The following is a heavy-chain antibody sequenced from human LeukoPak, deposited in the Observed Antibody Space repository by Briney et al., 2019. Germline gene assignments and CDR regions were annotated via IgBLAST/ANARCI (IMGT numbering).Heavy chain of an antibody. J-gene: IGHJ4*02. CDR2: IKQDGSEK. V-gene: IGHV3-7*01. D-gene: IGHD3-10*01. CDR3: AREAGITPFYYFDY. CDR1: GFTFSSYW. Sequence: GGSLRLSCAASGFTFSSYWMSWVRQAPGKGLEWVANIKQDGSEKYYVDSVKGRFTISRDNAKNSLYLQMNSLRAEDTAVYYCAREAGITPFYYFDYWGQGTLVTVSS.